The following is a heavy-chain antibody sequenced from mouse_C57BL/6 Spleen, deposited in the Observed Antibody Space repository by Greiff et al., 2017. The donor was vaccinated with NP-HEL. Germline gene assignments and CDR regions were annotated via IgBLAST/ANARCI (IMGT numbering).Heavy chain of an antibody. CDR2: IYPGDGDT. D-gene: IGHD2-4*01. CDR1: GYAFSSSW. Sequence: QVQLKQSGPELVKPGASVKISCKASGYAFSSSWMNWVKQRPGKGLEWIGRIYPGDGDTNYNGKFKGKATLTADKSSSTAYMQLSSLTSEDSAVYFCARGVYYDYDGGSMDYWGQGTSVTVSS. V-gene: IGHV1-82*01. J-gene: IGHJ4*01. CDR3: ARGVYYDYDGGSMDY.